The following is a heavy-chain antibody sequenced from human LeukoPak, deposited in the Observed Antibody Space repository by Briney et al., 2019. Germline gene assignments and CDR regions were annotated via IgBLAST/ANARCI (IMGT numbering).Heavy chain of an antibody. V-gene: IGHV1-2*02. J-gene: IGHJ5*02. D-gene: IGHD3-22*01. CDR1: GHTFTGYY. CDR3: ARVQRYYDSSGLTT. CDR2: INPNSGGT. Sequence: ASVKVSCKASGHTFTGYYMHWVRQAPGQGLEWMGWINPNSGGTNYAQKFQGRVTMTRDTSISTAYMELSRLRSDDTAVYYCARVQRYYDSSGLTTWGQGTLVTVSS.